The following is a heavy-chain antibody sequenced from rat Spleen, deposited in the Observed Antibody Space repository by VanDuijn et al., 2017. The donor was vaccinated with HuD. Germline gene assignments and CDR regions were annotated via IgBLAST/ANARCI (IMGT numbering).Heavy chain of an antibody. J-gene: IGHJ2*01. CDR1: GFTFSSSP. Sequence: EVQLVESGGGLVQPGRSLKLSCAASGFTFSSSPMAWVRQAPKKGLEWVASISSGGGNTYYRDSVKGRFTISRDNAKNSQYLQMDSLRSEDTATYYCARHPITTVSYYFDYWGQGVMVTVSS. D-gene: IGHD1-1*01. CDR2: ISSGGGNT. V-gene: IGHV5S13*01. CDR3: ARHPITTVSYYFDY.